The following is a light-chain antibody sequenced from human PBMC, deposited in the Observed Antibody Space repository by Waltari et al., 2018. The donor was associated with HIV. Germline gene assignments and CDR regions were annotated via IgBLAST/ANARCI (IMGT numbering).Light chain of an antibody. CDR1: DSDFGLYNF. CDR3: ASFTGDHTLL. V-gene: IGLV2-14*03. Sequence: SAVTQPASVSGLPGQSLTISCTGDDSDFGLYNFVSWYQQHPDTLPRLLRYDADSRASGISHRFSGSMSGHTASLNISGLRAEDEADYYCASFTGDHTLLVGGGTKVTVL. CDR2: DAD. J-gene: IGLJ2*01.